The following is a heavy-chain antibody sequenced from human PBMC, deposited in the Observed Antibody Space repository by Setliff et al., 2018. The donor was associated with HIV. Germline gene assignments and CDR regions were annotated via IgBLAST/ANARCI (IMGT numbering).Heavy chain of an antibody. J-gene: IGHJ3*01. CDR1: GYTFTNFY. CDR3: ARGQASNDYGVSF. CDR2: INTGGGNT. Sequence: ASVKVSCKASGYTFTNFYMHWVRQAPGQGLEWMGIINTGGGNTRYAQRFQGRVSMTRDTSTSTVYMELSSLRSEDTAVYYCARGQASNDYGVSFWGQGTMVTVSS. V-gene: IGHV1-46*01. D-gene: IGHD4-17*01.